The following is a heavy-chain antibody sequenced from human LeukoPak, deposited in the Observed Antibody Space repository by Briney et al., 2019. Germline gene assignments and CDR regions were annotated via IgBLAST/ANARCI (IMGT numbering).Heavy chain of an antibody. J-gene: IGHJ3*02. V-gene: IGHV1-2*02. Sequence: GASMKVSCKASGYTFTGYYMHWVRQAPGQGLEWMGWINPNSGGTNYAQKFQGRVTMTRDTSISTAYMELSRLRSDDTAVYYCARTPTYYDILTGYYPSDAFDIWGQGTMVTVSS. CDR2: INPNSGGT. D-gene: IGHD3-9*01. CDR3: ARTPTYYDILTGYYPSDAFDI. CDR1: GYTFTGYY.